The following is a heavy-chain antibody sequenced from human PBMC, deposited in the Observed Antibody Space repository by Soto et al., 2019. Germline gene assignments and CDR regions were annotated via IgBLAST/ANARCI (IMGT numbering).Heavy chain of an antibody. Sequence: SETLSLTCFVSGYSITAGGYYWSWIRHHPGKGLEWIGSFYSSGSIIYNPSLRSRVSISGDTSSNQFSMSLSSVTAADTARYYCARMYSSGSGWFHTWGQGTLVTVSS. CDR1: GYSITAGGYY. V-gene: IGHV4-39*07. J-gene: IGHJ5*02. CDR3: ARMYSSGSGWFHT. D-gene: IGHD6-19*01. CDR2: FYSSGSI.